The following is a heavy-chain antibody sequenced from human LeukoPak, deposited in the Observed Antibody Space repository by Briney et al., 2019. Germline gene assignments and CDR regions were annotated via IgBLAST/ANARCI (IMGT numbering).Heavy chain of an antibody. CDR1: GFTFSSYA. J-gene: IGHJ4*02. D-gene: IGHD3-10*01. CDR2: ISYDGSNK. CDR3: AREDRLLWFEESAGRLRYFDY. V-gene: IGHV3-30*04. Sequence: GGSLRLSCAASGFTFSSYAMHWVRQAPGKGLEWVAVISYDGSNKYYADSVKGRFTISRDNSKNTLYLQMNSLRAEDTAVYYCAREDRLLWFEESAGRLRYFDYWGQGTLVTVSS.